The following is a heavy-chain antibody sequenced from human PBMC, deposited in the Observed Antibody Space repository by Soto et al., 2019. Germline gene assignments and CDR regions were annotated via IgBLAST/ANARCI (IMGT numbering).Heavy chain of an antibody. J-gene: IGHJ4*02. CDR3: AKDRQFRSYYESAGHYNN. V-gene: IGHV3-23*01. CDR2: ISGSGAIT. Sequence: EVQLLESGGGLVQPGGSLRLSCVASGFTFKNYDMRWVRQAPGKGLEWVSGISGSGAITYYADSVRGRFTISRDNSKNTLYLQLNSLRAEDTAIYYCAKDRQFRSYYESAGHYNNWGQATLVTVSS. D-gene: IGHD3-10*01. CDR1: GFTFKNYD.